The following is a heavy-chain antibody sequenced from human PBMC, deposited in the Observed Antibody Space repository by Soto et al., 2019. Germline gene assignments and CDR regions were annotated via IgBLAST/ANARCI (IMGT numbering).Heavy chain of an antibody. V-gene: IGHV1-69*02. CDR2: IFPLTDMP. Sequence: QVQLVQSGTEVKKPGSSVKVSCKASGGTFRNYPINWVRQAPGQGLEWMGSIFPLTDMPDYAQNFQARLTISADKSTGTAYLALSSLTSDDTAMYFCARGPLVVLNYFESWGQGPLVTVSS. J-gene: IGHJ4*02. CDR3: ARGPLVVLNYFES. CDR1: GGTFRNYP.